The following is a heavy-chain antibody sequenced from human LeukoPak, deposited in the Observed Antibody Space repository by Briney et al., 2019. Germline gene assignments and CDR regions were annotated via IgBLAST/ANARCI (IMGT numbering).Heavy chain of an antibody. CDR2: ISSSGSYI. Sequence: PGGSLRLSCAASGFTFSTYSMSWVRQAPGKGLEWVSSISSSGSYIYYADSMKGRFTISRDNAKNSLFLQMNSLRGEDTAVYYCTRGPPLDYWGQGTLVTVSS. J-gene: IGHJ4*02. CDR3: TRGPPLDY. CDR1: GFTFSTYS. V-gene: IGHV3-21*01.